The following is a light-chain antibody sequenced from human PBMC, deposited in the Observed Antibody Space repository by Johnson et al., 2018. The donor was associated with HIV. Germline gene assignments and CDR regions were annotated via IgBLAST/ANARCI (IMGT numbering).Light chain of an antibody. CDR2: QNN. V-gene: IGLV1-51*02. CDR1: SSNVGLNY. J-gene: IGLJ1*01. CDR3: GTWDSSLSTGV. Sequence: QSVLTQPPSVSAAPGQTVTISCSGSSSNVGLNYVSWYQQLPGTAPKLLIYQNNKRPSGIPDRFSGYKSNTSATLGITGLQTGDEADYYCGTWDSSLSTGVFGTGTKVTVL.